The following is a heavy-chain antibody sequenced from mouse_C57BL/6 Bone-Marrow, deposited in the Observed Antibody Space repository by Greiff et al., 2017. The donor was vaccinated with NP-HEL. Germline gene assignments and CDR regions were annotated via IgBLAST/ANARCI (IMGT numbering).Heavy chain of an antibody. CDR3: ATSYGNYEVDFDY. CDR1: GFNIKDYY. D-gene: IGHD2-1*01. CDR2: IDPEDGDT. V-gene: IGHV14-1*01. J-gene: IGHJ2*01. Sequence: EVQLQESGAELVRPGASVKLSCTASGFNIKDYYMHWVKQRPEQGLEWIGRIDPEDGDTEYAPKFQGKATMTADTSSKTAYLQLSSLTSEDTAVYYCATSYGNYEVDFDYWGKGTTLTVSS.